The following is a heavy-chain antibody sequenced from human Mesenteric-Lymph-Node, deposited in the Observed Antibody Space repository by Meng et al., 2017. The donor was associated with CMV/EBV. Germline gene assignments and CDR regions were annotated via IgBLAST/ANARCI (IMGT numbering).Heavy chain of an antibody. CDR2: IKSKTDGGTT. V-gene: IGHV3-15*01. Sequence: GESLKISCEASGFTFTTSGMHWVRQAPGKGLEWVGRIKSKTDGGTTDYAAPVKGRFTISRDDSKNTLYLQMNSLKTEDTAVYYCTSSRRDGYNFDYWGQGTLVTVSS. CDR3: TSSRRDGYNFDY. J-gene: IGHJ4*02. D-gene: IGHD5-24*01. CDR1: GFTFTTSG.